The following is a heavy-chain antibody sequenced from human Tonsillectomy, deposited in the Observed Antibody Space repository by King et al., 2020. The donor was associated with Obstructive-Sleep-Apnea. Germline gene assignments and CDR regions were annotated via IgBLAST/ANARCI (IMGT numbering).Heavy chain of an antibody. CDR1: GFTFSSYA. CDR2: ISYDGSNK. D-gene: IGHD6-19*01. CDR3: ARGGSGWYLYYSGMDV. J-gene: IGHJ6*02. Sequence: QLVQSGGGVVQPGRSLRLSCAASGFTFSSYAMHWVRQAPGKGLEWVAVISYDGSNKYYADSVKGRFTISRDNSKNTLYLQMNSLRAEDTAVYYCARGGSGWYLYYSGMDVWGQGTTVTVSS. V-gene: IGHV3-30*04.